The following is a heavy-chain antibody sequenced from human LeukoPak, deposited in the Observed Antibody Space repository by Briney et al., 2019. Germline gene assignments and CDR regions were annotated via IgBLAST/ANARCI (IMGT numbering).Heavy chain of an antibody. V-gene: IGHV1-24*01. J-gene: IGHJ4*02. CDR3: ATADSSGYCLDY. Sequence: ASVKVSCKVSGYTLTELSMHWVRQAPGKGLEWMGGFDPEDGGTIYAQKFQGRVTMTEDTSTDTAYMELSSLRSEDTAVYYCATADSSGYCLDYWGQGTLVTVSS. CDR2: FDPEDGGT. D-gene: IGHD3-22*01. CDR1: GYTLTELS.